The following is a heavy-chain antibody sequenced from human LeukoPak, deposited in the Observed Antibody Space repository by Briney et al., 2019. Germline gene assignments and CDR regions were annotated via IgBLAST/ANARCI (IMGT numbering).Heavy chain of an antibody. D-gene: IGHD4-17*01. Sequence: SETLSLTCAVYGGSFSGYYWSWIRQPPGKGLEWIGEINHSGSTNYNPSLKSRVTISVDTSKNQFSLKLSSVTAADTAVYYCARGQGDYGYYYYYYHRDVWGKGTTVTVSS. CDR1: GGSFSGYY. V-gene: IGHV4-34*01. J-gene: IGHJ6*03. CDR2: INHSGST. CDR3: ARGQGDYGYYYYYYHRDV.